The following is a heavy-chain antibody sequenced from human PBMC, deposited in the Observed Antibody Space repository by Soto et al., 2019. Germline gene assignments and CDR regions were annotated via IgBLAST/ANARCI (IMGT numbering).Heavy chain of an antibody. CDR3: ARDRDDFWSGSGPQTYMDV. D-gene: IGHD3-3*01. J-gene: IGHJ6*03. CDR2: IYYSGST. Sequence: PSETLSLTCTVSGGSISSGGYYWSWIRQHPGKGLEWIVYIYYSGSTYYNPSLKSRVTISVDTSKNQFSLKLSSVTAADTAVYYCARDRDDFWSGSGPQTYMDVWGKGTTVTVSS. V-gene: IGHV4-31*03. CDR1: GGSISSGGYY.